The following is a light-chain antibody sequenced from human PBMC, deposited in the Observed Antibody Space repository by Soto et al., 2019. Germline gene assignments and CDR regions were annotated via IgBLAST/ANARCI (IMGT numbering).Light chain of an antibody. CDR2: WAS. CDR1: QSVLYSSNNKNY. Sequence: DIVXXQSPDSLAVSLGERATINCKSSQSVLYSSNNKNYLAWYQQKPGQPPKLLIYWASTRESGVPDRFSGSGSGTDFTLTISSLQAEDVAVYYCQQYYSTPLTFGQGTKLEIK. J-gene: IGKJ2*01. V-gene: IGKV4-1*01. CDR3: QQYYSTPLT.